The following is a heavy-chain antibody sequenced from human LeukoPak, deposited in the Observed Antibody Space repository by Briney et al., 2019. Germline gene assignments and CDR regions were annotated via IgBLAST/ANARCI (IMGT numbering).Heavy chain of an antibody. D-gene: IGHD6-13*01. J-gene: IGHJ4*02. CDR2: ISSSSTYI. CDR3: ASGNMAAAATD. Sequence: GGSLRLSCAASGFILSTYSMKWVRHAPGKGLGWVSSISSSSTYIYYADSMKGRFTISRDNAKNSLYLQMNSLRAEDTAVYYCASGNMAAAATDWGQGTLVTVSS. V-gene: IGHV3-21*01. CDR1: GFILSTYS.